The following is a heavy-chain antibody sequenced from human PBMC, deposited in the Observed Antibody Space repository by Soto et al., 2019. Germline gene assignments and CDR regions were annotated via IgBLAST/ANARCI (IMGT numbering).Heavy chain of an antibody. CDR2: ISGYNGNA. Sequence: QVQLVQSGTEVKEPGASVKVSCKSSGYTFSTHGIGWVRQTPGQGLEWMGWISGYNGNANYAQKFQGRVTVTADTSTSTVYMELMPLSSDDTAVSSCSRGKTFLEWMSSRYYVDFWGQGTLVTVSS. CDR1: GYTFSTHG. V-gene: IGHV1-18*04. D-gene: IGHD3-3*02. CDR3: SRGKTFLEWMSSRYYVDF. J-gene: IGHJ4*02.